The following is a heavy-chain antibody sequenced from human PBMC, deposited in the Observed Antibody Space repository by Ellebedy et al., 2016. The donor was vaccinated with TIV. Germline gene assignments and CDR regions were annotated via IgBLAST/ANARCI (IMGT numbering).Heavy chain of an antibody. V-gene: IGHV3-7*01. CDR3: ARRPTYCKTPDCYQEAFDI. CDR2: IKEDGSEI. D-gene: IGHD2-21*02. Sequence: GGSLRLSXAASGFSFSAYWMSWVRQAPGKGLEWVAKIKEDGSEIHYADSVKGRFTISRDHVKNSLFMQIDSLRAEDTSLYYCARRPTYCKTPDCYQEAFDIWGQGTMVTVSS. J-gene: IGHJ3*02. CDR1: GFSFSAYW.